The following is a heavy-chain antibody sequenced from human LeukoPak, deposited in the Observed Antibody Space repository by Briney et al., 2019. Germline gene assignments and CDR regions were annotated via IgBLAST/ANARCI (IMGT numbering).Heavy chain of an antibody. V-gene: IGHV1-46*01. CDR3: ARSGPSGSYWEFDY. CDR2: INPSGGST. Sequence: ASVKVSCKASGGTFSSYAISWVRQAPGQGLEWMGIINPSGGSTSYAQKFQGRVTMTRDMSTSTVYMELSSLRSEDTAVYYCARSGPSGSYWEFDYWGQGTLVTVSS. J-gene: IGHJ4*02. CDR1: GGTFSSYA. D-gene: IGHD1-26*01.